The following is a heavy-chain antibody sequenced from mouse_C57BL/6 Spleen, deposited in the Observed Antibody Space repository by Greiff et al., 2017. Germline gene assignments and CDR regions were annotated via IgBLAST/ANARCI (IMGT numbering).Heavy chain of an antibody. J-gene: IGHJ4*01. CDR2: ISSGGDYI. V-gene: IGHV5-9-1*02. CDR3: TRDRDYSKRYAMDY. Sequence: EVQLVESGEGLVKPGGSLKLSCAASGFTFSSYAMSWVRQTPEKRLEWVAYISSGGDYIYYADTVKGRFTISRDNARNTLYLQMSSLKSEDTAMYYCTRDRDYSKRYAMDYWGQGTSVTVSS. D-gene: IGHD2-5*01. CDR1: GFTFSSYA.